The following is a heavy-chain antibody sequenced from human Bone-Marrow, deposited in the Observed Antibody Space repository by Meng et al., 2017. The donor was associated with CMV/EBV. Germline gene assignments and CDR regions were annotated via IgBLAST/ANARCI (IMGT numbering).Heavy chain of an antibody. V-gene: IGHV3-7*01. CDR2: IKQDGSEK. Sequence: GESLKISCAASGFTFSSYGMSWVRQAPGKGLEWVANIKQDGSEKYYVDSVKGRFTISRDNAKNSLYLQMNSLRAEDTAVYYCAREADYTSSCFYFADWGQGKLVTGSS. CDR3: AREADYTSSCFYFAD. J-gene: IGHJ4*02. CDR1: GFTFSSYG. D-gene: IGHD4-11*01.